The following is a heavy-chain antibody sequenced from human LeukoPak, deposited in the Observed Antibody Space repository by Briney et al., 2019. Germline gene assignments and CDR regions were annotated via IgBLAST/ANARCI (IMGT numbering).Heavy chain of an antibody. V-gene: IGHV3-30*02. CDR3: AKLGNDAFDI. CDR2: MGNDGPKK. CDR1: GFSLTNYR. J-gene: IGHJ3*02. D-gene: IGHD1-26*01. Sequence: GGSLRLSYTTSGFSLTNYRFHWVRQVRGEGLEWLTFMGNDGPKKYYADSVKVRCTISRDNSKKTLYLEMNSLRVADTAVYYCAKLGNDAFDIWGQGTMVTVSS.